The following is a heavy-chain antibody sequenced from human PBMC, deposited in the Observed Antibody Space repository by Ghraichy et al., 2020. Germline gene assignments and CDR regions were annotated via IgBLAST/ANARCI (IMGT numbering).Heavy chain of an antibody. CDR1: GFTFSNYN. CDR2: IIRSSNYI. J-gene: IGHJ4*02. Sequence: GGSLRLSCAASGFTFSNYNMNWVRQAPGKGLEWVSSIIRSSNYIDYVDSVKGRFAISRDNAKNSLYLQMTSLKADDTAVYYCARETSGEHGAVLAYWGQGTLVTVSS. D-gene: IGHD3-3*01. V-gene: IGHV3-21*06. CDR3: ARETSGEHGAVLAY.